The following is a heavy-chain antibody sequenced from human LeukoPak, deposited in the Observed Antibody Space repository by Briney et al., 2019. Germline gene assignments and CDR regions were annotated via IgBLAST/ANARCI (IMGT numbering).Heavy chain of an antibody. CDR1: GFTFGGLA. J-gene: IGHJ4*02. D-gene: IGHD6-13*01. CDR3: AKGGPPSTGTPRQGNFYY. V-gene: IGHV3-9*01. Sequence: PGGSLRLSCAASGFTFGGLAMHWVRQAPGTGLEWVSGINWNSATIGYADSVKGRFIISRDNAKNSLYLQMSSLRDEDTAFYYCAKGGPPSTGTPRQGNFYYWGQGTLVTVSS. CDR2: INWNSATI.